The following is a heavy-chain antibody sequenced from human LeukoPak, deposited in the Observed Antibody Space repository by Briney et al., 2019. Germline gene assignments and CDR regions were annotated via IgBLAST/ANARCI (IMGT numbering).Heavy chain of an antibody. V-gene: IGHV3-15*05. CDR1: GFTFSNAW. CDR3: AKDEQGWFGEYIDY. Sequence: GGSLRLSCAASGFTFSNAWMSWVRQAPGKGLEWVGRIKSKTDGGTTDYAAPVKGRFTISRDNAKNSLYLQMNSLRAEDTALYYCAKDEQGWFGEYIDYWGQGTLVTVSS. CDR2: IKSKTDGGTT. D-gene: IGHD3-10*01. J-gene: IGHJ4*02.